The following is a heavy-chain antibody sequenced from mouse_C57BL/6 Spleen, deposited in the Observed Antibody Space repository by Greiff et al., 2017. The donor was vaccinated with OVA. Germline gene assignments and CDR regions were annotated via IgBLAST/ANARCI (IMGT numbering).Heavy chain of an antibody. CDR2: ISSGSSTI. J-gene: IGHJ1*03. CDR3: ARAPITTVVRGYFDV. D-gene: IGHD1-1*01. CDR1: GFTFSDYG. V-gene: IGHV5-17*01. Sequence: EVHLVESGGGLVKPGGSLKLSCAASGFTFSDYGMHWVRQAPEKGLEWVAYISSGSSTIYYADTVKGRFTISRDNAKNTLFLQMPSLRSEDTAMYYCARAPITTVVRGYFDVGGTGTTVTVSS.